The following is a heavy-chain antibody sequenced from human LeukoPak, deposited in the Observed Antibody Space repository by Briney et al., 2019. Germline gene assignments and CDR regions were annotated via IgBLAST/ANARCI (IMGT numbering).Heavy chain of an antibody. CDR2: INHSGST. D-gene: IGHD6-6*01. J-gene: IGHJ6*02. V-gene: IGHV4-34*01. CDR3: ARGRALAARKRYYYYGMDV. CDR1: GGSISSYY. Sequence: SETLSLTCTVSGGSISSYYWSWIRQPPGKGLEWIGEINHSGSTNYNPSLKSRVTISVDTSKNQFSLKLSSVTAADTAVYYCARGRALAARKRYYYYGMDVWGQGTTVTVSS.